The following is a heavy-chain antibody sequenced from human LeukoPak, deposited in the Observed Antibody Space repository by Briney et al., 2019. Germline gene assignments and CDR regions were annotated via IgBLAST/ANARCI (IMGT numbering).Heavy chain of an antibody. D-gene: IGHD5-12*01. J-gene: IGHJ4*02. CDR3: ARDYSGDEDFDY. CDR1: GFTVSSNE. V-gene: IGHV3-38-3*01. Sequence: GGSLRLSCAASGFTVSSNEMSWVRQAPGKGLEWVSSISGGSTYYADSVKGRFTTSRDDAKNSLYLEMNSLRAEDTAIYYCARDYSGDEDFDYWGQGTLVTVSS. CDR2: ISGGST.